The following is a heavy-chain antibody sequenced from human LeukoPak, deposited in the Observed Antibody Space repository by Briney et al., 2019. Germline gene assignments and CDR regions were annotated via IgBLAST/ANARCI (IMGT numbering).Heavy chain of an antibody. V-gene: IGHV4-34*01. D-gene: IGHD4-23*01. Sequence: PSETLSLTCAVYGGSFSGYYWSWIRQPPGKGLEWIGEINHSGSTNYNPSLKSRVTISVGTSKNQFSLKLSSVTAADTAVYYCARGRRYGGNRLNWFDPWGQGTLVTVSS. CDR3: ARGRRYGGNRLNWFDP. CDR1: GGSFSGYY. CDR2: INHSGST. J-gene: IGHJ5*02.